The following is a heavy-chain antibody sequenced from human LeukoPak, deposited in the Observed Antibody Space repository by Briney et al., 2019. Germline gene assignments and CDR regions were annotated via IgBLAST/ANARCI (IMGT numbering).Heavy chain of an antibody. CDR1: GDSLSSGGYY. CDR2: IYHTGGT. D-gene: IGHD2-15*01. V-gene: IGHV4-31*03. J-gene: IGHJ3*02. Sequence: SETLSLTCSVSGDSLSSGGYYWSWIRQHPGKGLEYIGYIYHTGGTYYNPSLKSRVTISVDTSNNQFSLKSNSVSAADTAVYYCARSGYCSGGNCYSNNAFDIWGQGTVVTVSS. CDR3: ARSGYCSGGNCYSNNAFDI.